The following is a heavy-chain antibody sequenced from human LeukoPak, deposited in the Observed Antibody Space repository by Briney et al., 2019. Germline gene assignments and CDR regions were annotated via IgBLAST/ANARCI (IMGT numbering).Heavy chain of an antibody. Sequence: SETLSLTCTVSGGSISSSSYYWGWIRQPPRKGLEWIGSIYYSGSTYYNPSLKRRVTLSVDTSKNQLSLRLSSVIAAETAVYYCAIYAMFRGVTGGWYWGQGTLVNVSS. CDR2: IYYSGST. CDR3: AIYAMFRGVTGGWY. CDR1: GGSISSSSYY. V-gene: IGHV4-39*01. J-gene: IGHJ4*01. D-gene: IGHD3-10*01.